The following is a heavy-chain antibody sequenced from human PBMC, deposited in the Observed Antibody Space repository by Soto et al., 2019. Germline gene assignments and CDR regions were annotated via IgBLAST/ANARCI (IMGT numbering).Heavy chain of an antibody. CDR1: GGSISSYY. CDR2: IYYSGST. J-gene: IGHJ6*02. CDR3: ARGYYYDSSGYYYYYYGMDV. D-gene: IGHD3-22*01. Sequence: SETLSLTCTVSGGSISSYYWSWIRQPPGKGLEWIGYIYYSGSTNYNPSLKSRATISVDTSKNQFSLKLSSVTAADTAVYYCARGYYYDSSGYYYYYYGMDVWGQGTTVTVSS. V-gene: IGHV4-59*01.